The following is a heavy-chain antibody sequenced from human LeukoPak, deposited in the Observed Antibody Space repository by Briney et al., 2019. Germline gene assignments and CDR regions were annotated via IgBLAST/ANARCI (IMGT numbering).Heavy chain of an antibody. J-gene: IGHJ6*02. CDR3: ARARTRSSWFFPYYYYGMDV. D-gene: IGHD6-13*01. CDR1: GDSVSSNSAA. V-gene: IGHV6-1*01. Sequence: PSQTLSLTCAISGDSVSSNSAAWNWIRQSPSKALKWLGRPSSSPKWYNDYAVSVKSRITINPDTSKNQFSLQLNSVTPEDTAVYYCARARTRSSWFFPYYYYGMDVWGQGTTVTVSS. CDR2: PSSSPKWYN.